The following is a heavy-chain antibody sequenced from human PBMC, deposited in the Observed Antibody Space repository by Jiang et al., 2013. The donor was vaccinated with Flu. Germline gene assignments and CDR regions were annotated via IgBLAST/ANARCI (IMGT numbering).Heavy chain of an antibody. J-gene: IGHJ4*02. CDR3: YSGRDGYNLITGRGADY. D-gene: IGHD5-24*01. Sequence: EVKKPGSSVKVSCKASGGTFSSYAISWVRQAPGQGLEWMGGIIPILGIANYAQKFQGRVTITADKSTSTAYMELSSLRSEDTAVYYCYSGRDGYNLITGRGADYWGQGTLVTVSS. V-gene: IGHV1-69*04. CDR1: GGTFSSYA. CDR2: IIPILGIA.